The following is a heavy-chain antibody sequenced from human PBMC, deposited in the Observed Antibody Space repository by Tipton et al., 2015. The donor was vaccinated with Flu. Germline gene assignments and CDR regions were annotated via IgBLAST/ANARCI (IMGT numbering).Heavy chain of an antibody. Sequence: GLVKPSETLSLTCTVSGGFIDSYYWNWIRQPPGKGLEWIGYVHFTGSTDYSPSLKSRVTLSVDTSKNQFSLRLTSVTAADTAVYFCAREVPGDGYIPYWGQGTLVTVSS. V-gene: IGHV4-59*12. D-gene: IGHD5-24*01. J-gene: IGHJ4*02. CDR2: VHFTGST. CDR1: GGFIDSYY. CDR3: AREVPGDGYIPY.